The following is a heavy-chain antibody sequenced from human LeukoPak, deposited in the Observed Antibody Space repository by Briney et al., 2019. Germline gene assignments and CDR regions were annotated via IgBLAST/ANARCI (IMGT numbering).Heavy chain of an antibody. CDR3: ARGVRAATVKFDY. Sequence: ASVKVSCKASGYTFTRYGISWVRQAPGQGLEWRGWISAYNGNTNYAKKLQGRVTMTTDTSTSTAYLELRSLRSDDTAVYYCARGVRAATVKFDYWGQGTLVTVSS. CDR1: GYTFTRYG. V-gene: IGHV1-18*01. J-gene: IGHJ4*02. D-gene: IGHD3-10*02. CDR2: ISAYNGNT.